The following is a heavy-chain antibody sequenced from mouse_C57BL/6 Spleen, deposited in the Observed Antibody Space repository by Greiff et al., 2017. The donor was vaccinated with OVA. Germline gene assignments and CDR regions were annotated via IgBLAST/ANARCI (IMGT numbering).Heavy chain of an antibody. CDR3: ASTTVPDDMDY. J-gene: IGHJ4*01. CDR1: GYAFSSSW. V-gene: IGHV1-82*01. CDR2: IYPGGGDT. D-gene: IGHD1-1*01. Sequence: QVQLQQSGPELVKPGASVKLSCTASGYAFSSSWMSWVRQSPGKGLEWIGRIYPGGGDTYYNGSLKGRVTLSTDKSYSTAYMQLSSLTSEDSAVYFCASTTVPDDMDYWGQGTSVTVSS.